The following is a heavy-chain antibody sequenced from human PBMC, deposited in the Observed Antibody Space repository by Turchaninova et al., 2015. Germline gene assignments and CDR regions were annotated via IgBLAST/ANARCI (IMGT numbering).Heavy chain of an antibody. CDR3: ATTDAFXEFGAS. D-gene: IGHD3-10*01. CDR2: IYYTGST. Sequence: QLQLQESGPGLVKPSETLSLTCTVSGGSISSSSYYWGWIRQPPGTGLEWIGSIYYTGSTYYNPSLKSRLTISVDTSKNQXXLKXXXVTAADTAXXYCATTDAFXEFGASWGQGXLVTVSS. V-gene: IGHV4-39*01. CDR1: GGSISSSSYY. J-gene: IGHJ4*02.